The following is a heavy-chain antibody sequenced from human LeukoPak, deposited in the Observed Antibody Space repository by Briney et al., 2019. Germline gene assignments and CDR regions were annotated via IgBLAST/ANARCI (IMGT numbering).Heavy chain of an antibody. D-gene: IGHD5-24*01. Sequence: GGSLRLSCTAPGLTNGGYAMSWFRQAPGKGLEWVANIKQDGSKKSYVDSVKGRFTISRDNAKNSLYLQMNSLRAEDTAIYYCTRVGYIDEGIDYWGQGTLVTVSS. CDR1: GLTNGGYA. CDR3: TRVGYIDEGIDY. CDR2: IKQDGSKK. V-gene: IGHV3-7*04. J-gene: IGHJ4*02.